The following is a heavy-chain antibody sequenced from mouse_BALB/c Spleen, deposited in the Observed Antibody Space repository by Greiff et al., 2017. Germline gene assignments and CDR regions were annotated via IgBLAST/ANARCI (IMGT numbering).Heavy chain of an antibody. V-gene: IGHV1-9*01. CDR2: ILPGSGST. D-gene: IGHD2-14*01. CDR1: GYTFSSYW. CDR3: ARGRYDGAMDY. Sequence: VKLVESGAELMKPGASVKISCKATGYTFSSYWIEWVKQRPGHGLEWIGEILPGSGSTNYNEKFKGKATFTADTSSNTAYMQLSSLTSEDSAVYYCARGRYDGAMDYWGQGTSVTVSS. J-gene: IGHJ4*01.